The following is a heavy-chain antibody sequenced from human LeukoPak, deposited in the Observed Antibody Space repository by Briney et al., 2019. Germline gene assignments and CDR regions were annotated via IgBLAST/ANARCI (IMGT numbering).Heavy chain of an antibody. CDR3: ARALRSGITFGGVIGDFDY. J-gene: IGHJ4*02. D-gene: IGHD3-16*02. V-gene: IGHV1-69*05. Sequence: SAKVSCKASGGTFSSYAISWVRQAPGQGLEWMGGIIPIFGTANYAQKFQGRVTITTDESTSTAYMELSSLRSEDTAVYYCARALRSGITFGGVIGDFDYWGQGTLVTVSS. CDR1: GGTFSSYA. CDR2: IIPIFGTA.